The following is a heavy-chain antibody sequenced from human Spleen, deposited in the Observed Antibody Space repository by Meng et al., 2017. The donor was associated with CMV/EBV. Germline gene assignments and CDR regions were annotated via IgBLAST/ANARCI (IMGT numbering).Heavy chain of an antibody. Sequence: SLKISCAASGFTFDDYAMHWVRQAPGKGLEWVSGISWNSGSIGYADSVKGRFIISRDNTRNSLYLLMHSLRAGDTAVYYCARDGGEDFWSGYYNYYGMDVWGQGTTVTVSS. J-gene: IGHJ6*02. V-gene: IGHV3-9*01. D-gene: IGHD3-3*01. CDR2: ISWNSGSI. CDR1: GFTFDDYA. CDR3: ARDGGEDFWSGYYNYYGMDV.